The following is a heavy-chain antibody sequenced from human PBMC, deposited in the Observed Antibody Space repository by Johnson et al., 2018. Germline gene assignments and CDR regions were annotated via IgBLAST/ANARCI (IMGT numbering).Heavy chain of an antibody. CDR1: GFTFSSSS. J-gene: IGHJ6*04. D-gene: IGHD3-16*01. Sequence: EVQLVESGGGLVKPGGSLRLSCAASGFTFSSSSMNCVRQAPGKGLAWVSSISRSSRYIYYADPVKGRCTISRDNAKNSLYLQKNSLSAADTAVYYCARDRVGDYYYGMDVWGKGTTVTVSS. V-gene: IGHV3-21*01. CDR3: ARDRVGDYYYGMDV. CDR2: ISRSSRYI.